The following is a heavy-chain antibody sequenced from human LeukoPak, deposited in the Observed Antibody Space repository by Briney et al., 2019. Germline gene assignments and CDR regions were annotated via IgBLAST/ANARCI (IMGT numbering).Heavy chain of an antibody. CDR2: IRGSGGST. D-gene: IGHD3-10*01. V-gene: IGHV3-23*01. CDR1: GFTFSSYG. Sequence: GGSLRLSCVASGFTFSSYGLSWVRQAPGKGLEWVSAIRGSGGSTYYADSVKGRFTISRDNAKNALYLQMNSLRAEDTAVYYCAKDLHYGSADYWGQGTLVTVSS. CDR3: AKDLHYGSADY. J-gene: IGHJ4*02.